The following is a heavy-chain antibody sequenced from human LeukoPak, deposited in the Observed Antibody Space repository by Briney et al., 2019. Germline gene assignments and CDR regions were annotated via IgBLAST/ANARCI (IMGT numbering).Heavy chain of an antibody. CDR2: IYYSGST. D-gene: IGHD6-13*01. J-gene: IGHJ6*02. CDR3: ASISGIAAAEPSDYGMDV. Sequence: RASETLSLTCTVSGGSISSYYWSWIRQPPGKGLEWIGYIYYSGSTNYNPSLKSRVTISVDTSKNQFSLKLSSVTAADTAVYYCASISGIAAAEPSDYGMDVWGQGTTVTVSS. V-gene: IGHV4-59*01. CDR1: GGSISSYY.